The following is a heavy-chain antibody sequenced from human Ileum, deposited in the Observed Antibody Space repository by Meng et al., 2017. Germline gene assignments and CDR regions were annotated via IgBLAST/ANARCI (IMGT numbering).Heavy chain of an antibody. CDR1: GGSVSSNIAA. CDR2: TYYRSKWYS. Sequence: QVQRQQSGPGLVKPSQTLSLTCAVSGGSVSSNIAAWNWIRQSPLRGLEWLGRTYYRSKWYSEYAVSVKSRISITPDTSKNQFSLQMNSVTPEDTAVYYCASGSGSLDYWGPGTLVTVSS. V-gene: IGHV6-1*01. CDR3: ASGSGSLDY. J-gene: IGHJ4*02. D-gene: IGHD3-3*01.